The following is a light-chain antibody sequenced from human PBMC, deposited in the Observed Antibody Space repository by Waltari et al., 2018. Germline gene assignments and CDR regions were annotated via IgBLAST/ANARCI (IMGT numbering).Light chain of an antibody. J-gene: IGKJ1*01. CDR3: QNYVRLPAT. CDR1: QSVARA. V-gene: IGKV3-20*01. Sequence: EIVLKQSPGTLSLSPGERAPLSCRASQSVARALALYQQQPGQPTRLLIYNTYTRATGFPDMFSGVGSGTDFSLTISRLEPEYFXVYYCQNYVRLPATFGQGTKVEIK. CDR2: NTY.